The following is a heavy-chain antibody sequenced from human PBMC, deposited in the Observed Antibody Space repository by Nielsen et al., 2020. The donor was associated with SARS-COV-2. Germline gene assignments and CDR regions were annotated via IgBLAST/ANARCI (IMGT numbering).Heavy chain of an antibody. V-gene: IGHV3-30*18. CDR1: GFSVSKFG. CDR3: TKGAQLGDF. CDR2: ISYDGSVK. D-gene: IGHD6-13*01. J-gene: IGHJ4*02. Sequence: GESLKISCEASGFSVSKFGMHWVRQAPGKGLDWMTFISYDGSVKYYATSVKGRFTISTDMSKNTLYLQMNSLRPEDTAVYYCTKGAQLGDFWGQGTLVTVS.